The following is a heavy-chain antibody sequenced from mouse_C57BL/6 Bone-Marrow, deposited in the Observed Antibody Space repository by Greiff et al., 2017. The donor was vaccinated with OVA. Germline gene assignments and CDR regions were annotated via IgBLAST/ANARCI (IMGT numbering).Heavy chain of an antibody. D-gene: IGHD1-1*01. Sequence: VQLQQPGAELVMPGASVKLSCKASGYTFTSYWMHWVKQRPGQGLEWIGEIDPSDSYTNYNQKFKGKSTLTVDKSSSTAYMQLSSLTSEDSAVYYCARWAYGISYAFYAMDYWGQGTSVTVSS. V-gene: IGHV1-69*01. CDR3: ARWAYGISYAFYAMDY. J-gene: IGHJ4*01. CDR1: GYTFTSYW. CDR2: IDPSDSYT.